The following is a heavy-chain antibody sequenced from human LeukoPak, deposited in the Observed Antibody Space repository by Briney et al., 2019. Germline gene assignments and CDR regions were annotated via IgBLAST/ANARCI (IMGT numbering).Heavy chain of an antibody. V-gene: IGHV3-11*01. J-gene: IGHJ4*02. Sequence: GGSLRLSCAASGFTFSDYYMSWIRQAPGKGLEWVSYISSSGSTIYYADSVKGRFTISRDNAKNSLYLQRNSLRAEDTAVYYCARVLADEYYYDSSGYRGYYFDYWGQGTLVTVSS. D-gene: IGHD3-22*01. CDR3: ARVLADEYYYDSSGYRGYYFDY. CDR1: GFTFSDYY. CDR2: ISSSGSTI.